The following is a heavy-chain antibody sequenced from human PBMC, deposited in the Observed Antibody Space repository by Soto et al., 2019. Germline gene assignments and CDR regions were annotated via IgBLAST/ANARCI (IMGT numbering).Heavy chain of an antibody. D-gene: IGHD2-21*01. CDR2: IWYDGSNK. CDR3: ARERFPDGCLDY. V-gene: IGHV3-33*01. CDR1: GFTFSSYG. Sequence: GGSLRLSCAASGFTFSSYGLLWVRQAPGKGLEWVADIWYDGSNKYYADSVKGRFTISRDNSKNTLYLQMNSLRAEDTAVYYCARERFPDGCLDYWGQGTLVTVSS. J-gene: IGHJ4*02.